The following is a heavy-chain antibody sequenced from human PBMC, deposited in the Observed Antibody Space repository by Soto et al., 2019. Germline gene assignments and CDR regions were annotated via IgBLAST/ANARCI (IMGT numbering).Heavy chain of an antibody. CDR2: ISYDGSNK. Sequence: RLGSRSPRFRFGDNAVGVFRQAPGKGLEWVPVISYDGSNKYYADSVKGRFTISRDNSKNTLYLRMNSLRAEETAVYYCVSEEDSYGLGYYYYGMGIRGQGTMGTVSS. J-gene: IGHJ6*02. V-gene: IGHV3-30-3*01. CDR1: RFRFGDNA. D-gene: IGHD5-18*01. CDR3: VSEEDSYGLGYYYYGMGI.